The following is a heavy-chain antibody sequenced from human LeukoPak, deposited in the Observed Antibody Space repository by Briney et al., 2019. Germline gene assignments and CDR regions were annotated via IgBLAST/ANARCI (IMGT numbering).Heavy chain of an antibody. Sequence: GRSLRLSCAASRFTFSSHGMHWVRQAPGKGLEWVALIWYDGSKKYYADYVKGRFTISRDDSKNTLYLQMNSLRAEDTAMYYCAKDLSYGSNWFDPWGQGTLVTVSS. CDR1: RFTFSSHG. D-gene: IGHD5-18*01. V-gene: IGHV3-33*06. CDR2: IWYDGSKK. CDR3: AKDLSYGSNWFDP. J-gene: IGHJ5*02.